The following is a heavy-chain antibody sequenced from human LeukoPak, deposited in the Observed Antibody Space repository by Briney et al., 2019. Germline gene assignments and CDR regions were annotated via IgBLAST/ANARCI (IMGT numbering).Heavy chain of an antibody. Sequence: PGGSLRLSCAASGFTLSDYYTSWIRQAPGKGLEWISYISNSGSIIDYADSVKGRFTIYRDNAKNSLYLQMNNLRAEDTAVYYCAREHLAVAGADYWGQGALVTVSS. J-gene: IGHJ4*02. CDR2: ISNSGSII. D-gene: IGHD6-19*01. V-gene: IGHV3-11*04. CDR3: AREHLAVAGADY. CDR1: GFTLSDYY.